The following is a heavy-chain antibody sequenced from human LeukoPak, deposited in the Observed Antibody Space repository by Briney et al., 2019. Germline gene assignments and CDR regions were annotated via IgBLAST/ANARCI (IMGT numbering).Heavy chain of an antibody. D-gene: IGHD4-17*01. Sequence: VASVKVSCKASGGTFSSYAISWVRQAPGQGLEWMGGIIPIFGTANYAQKSQGRVTITTDESTSTAYMELSSLRSEDTAVYYCAKKKGPRGDGDPIDYWGQGTLVTVSS. CDR2: IIPIFGTA. CDR1: GGTFSSYA. CDR3: AKKKGPRGDGDPIDY. J-gene: IGHJ4*02. V-gene: IGHV1-69*05.